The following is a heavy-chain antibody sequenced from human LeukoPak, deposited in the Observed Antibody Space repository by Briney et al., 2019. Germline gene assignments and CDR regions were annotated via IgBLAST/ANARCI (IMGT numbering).Heavy chain of an antibody. CDR2: ISYSGST. CDR3: ARDNDYSNYLDY. J-gene: IGHJ4*02. D-gene: IGHD4-11*01. CDR1: GGSINSHY. Sequence: SETLSLTCIVSGGSINSHYWSWIRQPPGKGLERIGYISYSGSTNYNPSLKSRVTISVDTSKNQFSLKLSSVTAADTAVYYCARDNDYSNYLDYWGQGTLVTVSS. V-gene: IGHV4-59*11.